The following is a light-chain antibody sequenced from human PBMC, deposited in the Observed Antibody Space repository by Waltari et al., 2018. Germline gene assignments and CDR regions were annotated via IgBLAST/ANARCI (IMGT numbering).Light chain of an antibody. Sequence: QSELTQPPSVSGAPGQRVTISCTGSRSNIVAHYDVQRYQQLPATAPKLPIFRSTHRPSGVPDRFSGSKSGTSASLAITGLQADDEADYYCQSYDSGLSAYVFGTGTKVTVL. CDR2: RST. CDR1: RSNIVAHYD. V-gene: IGLV1-40*01. CDR3: QSYDSGLSAYV. J-gene: IGLJ1*01.